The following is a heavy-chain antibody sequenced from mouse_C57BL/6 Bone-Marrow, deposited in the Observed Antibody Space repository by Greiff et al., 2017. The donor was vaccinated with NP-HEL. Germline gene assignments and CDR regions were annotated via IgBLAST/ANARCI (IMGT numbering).Heavy chain of an antibody. CDR3: AREGAAIYYDYLFAY. CDR1: GYSFTGYF. J-gene: IGHJ3*01. Sequence: VQLQQSGPELVKPGDSVKISCKASGYSFTGYFMNWVMQSHGTSLEWIGRINPYNGDTFYNQKFKGKATLTVDKSSSTAHMELRSLTSEDSAVYYCAREGAAIYYDYLFAYWGQGTLVTVSA. V-gene: IGHV1-20*01. CDR2: INPYNGDT. D-gene: IGHD2-4*01.